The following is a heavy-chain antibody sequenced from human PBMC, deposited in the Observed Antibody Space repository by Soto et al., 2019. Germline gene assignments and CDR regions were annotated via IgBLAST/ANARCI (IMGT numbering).Heavy chain of an antibody. CDR1: GYSFTSYW. CDR3: ARGGDGDNPTRTNDAFDI. V-gene: IGHV5-51*01. J-gene: IGHJ3*02. Sequence: GESLKISCKGSGYSFTSYWIGWVRQMPGKGLEWMGIIYPGDSDTRYSPSFQGQVTISADKSISTAYLQWSSLKASDTAMYYCARGGDGDNPTRTNDAFDIWGQGTMVTVSS. D-gene: IGHD4-17*01. CDR2: IYPGDSDT.